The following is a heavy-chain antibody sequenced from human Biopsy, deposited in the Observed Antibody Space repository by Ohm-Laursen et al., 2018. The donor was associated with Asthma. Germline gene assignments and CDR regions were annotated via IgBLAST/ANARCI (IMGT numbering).Heavy chain of an antibody. V-gene: IGHV1-24*01. Sequence: VASVNVSCKASGDTLTARSINWVRQAPGQGLEWMGGFDVDDGEASYAQKFKGRVTLTEEPSTDTVYMDVSSLKSDVSAVYYCAGDLRHTQEVFDSWGQGTLVTVSP. CDR1: GDTLTARS. D-gene: IGHD2-2*02. J-gene: IGHJ4*02. CDR3: AGDLRHTQEVFDS. CDR2: FDVDDGEA.